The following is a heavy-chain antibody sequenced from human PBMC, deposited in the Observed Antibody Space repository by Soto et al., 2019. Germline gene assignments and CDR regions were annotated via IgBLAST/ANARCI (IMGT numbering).Heavy chain of an antibody. CDR3: ARDPSASITKRDPGIDY. CDR1: GFSFDDYA. Sequence: GGSLRLSCAASGFSFDDYAMHWVRQAPGKGLEWVSGISWNSGSIGYADSVKGRFTISRDNAKNSLYLQMNSLRAEDTALYYCARDPSASITKRDPGIDYWGQGTLVTVSS. V-gene: IGHV3-9*01. J-gene: IGHJ4*02. D-gene: IGHD1-20*01. CDR2: ISWNSGSI.